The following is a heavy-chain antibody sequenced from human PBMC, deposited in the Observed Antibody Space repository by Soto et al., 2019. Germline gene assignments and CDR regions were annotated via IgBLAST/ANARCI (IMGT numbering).Heavy chain of an antibody. Sequence: GGSLRLSCAASGFTFSNYAMSWVRQAPGKGLEWVSAISGSGGSTYYPDSVKGRFTISRDNSKNTLYLQMNSLRAEDTAVYYCAKDGRQFSSLVVAVPFDPWGQGTLVTVSS. CDR1: GFTFSNYA. J-gene: IGHJ5*02. D-gene: IGHD2-15*01. CDR3: AKDGRQFSSLVVAVPFDP. CDR2: ISGSGGST. V-gene: IGHV3-23*01.